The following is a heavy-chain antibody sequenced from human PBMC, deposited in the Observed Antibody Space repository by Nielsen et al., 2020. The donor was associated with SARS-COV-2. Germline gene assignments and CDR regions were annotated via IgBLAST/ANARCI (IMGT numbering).Heavy chain of an antibody. CDR1: GFTFDDYG. V-gene: IGHV3-15*01. D-gene: IGHD6-13*01. CDR3: STGGVAAVGTYYYYYGMDV. CDR2: IKAKTDGETT. J-gene: IGHJ6*02. Sequence: GESLKISCAASGFTFDDYGMSWVRQAPGKGLEWVGRIKAKTDGETTVYAAPVQGRFTISRDDSEMTLYLQMDSLEIEDTGVYYCSTGGVAAVGTYYYYYGMDVWGQGTTVAVSS.